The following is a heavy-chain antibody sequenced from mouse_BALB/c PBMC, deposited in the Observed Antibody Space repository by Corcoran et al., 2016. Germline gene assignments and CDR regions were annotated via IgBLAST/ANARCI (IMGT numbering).Heavy chain of an antibody. CDR2: IDPANGNT. CDR1: GFNIKDTY. D-gene: IGHD1-1*01. CDR3: ARRTTVVASFDY. Sequence: EVQLQQSGAELVKPGASVKLSCTASGFNIKDTYMHWVKQRPEQGLEWIGRIDPANGNTKYDPKFQGKATITADTSSNTAYLQLSSLTSEDTAVYYCARRTTVVASFDYWGQGTTLTVSS. J-gene: IGHJ2*01. V-gene: IGHV14-3*02.